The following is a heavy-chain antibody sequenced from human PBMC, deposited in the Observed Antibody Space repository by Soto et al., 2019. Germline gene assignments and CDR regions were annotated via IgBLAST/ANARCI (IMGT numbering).Heavy chain of an antibody. Sequence: QVQLQQWGAGLLKPSETLSLTCAVYGASFSGYYWSWIRQPPGKGLEWIGEINHRGSTNYNPSLKRRVTISVDTSKIQFSLKLSYVTAADTAVYYWARGYDSSGYVGLYYWGQGTLVTVSS. CDR1: GASFSGYY. CDR3: ARGYDSSGYVGLYY. V-gene: IGHV4-34*01. CDR2: INHRGST. J-gene: IGHJ4*02. D-gene: IGHD3-22*01.